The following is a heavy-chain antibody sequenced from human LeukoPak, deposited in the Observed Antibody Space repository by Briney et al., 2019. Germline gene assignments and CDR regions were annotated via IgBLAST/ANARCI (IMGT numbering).Heavy chain of an antibody. CDR1: GFSFTAYS. Sequence: GGSLRLSCVASGFSFTAYSMNWVRQAPGRGLEGISYIGPGGYIYYADSVTGGFTVSRDIAKNSLYLQMNGLRVEDTAVYYCARRFDSWGQGTLVTVSS. CDR2: IGPGGYI. J-gene: IGHJ4*02. V-gene: IGHV3-21*05. CDR3: ARRFDS.